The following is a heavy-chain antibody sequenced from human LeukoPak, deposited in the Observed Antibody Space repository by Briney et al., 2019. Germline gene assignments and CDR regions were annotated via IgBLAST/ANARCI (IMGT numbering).Heavy chain of an antibody. J-gene: IGHJ4*02. V-gene: IGHV3-30*18. CDR1: GFTFSNYG. Sequence: GRSLRLACAASGFTFSNYGIHWVRQAPGKGLEWVAVMSFDGNNNYYADSVKGRFTISRDNSKSTLYLQMNSLRAEDTAVYYCAKDTHGDYPDNWGQGTLVTVSS. CDR3: AKDTHGDYPDN. D-gene: IGHD4-17*01. CDR2: MSFDGNNN.